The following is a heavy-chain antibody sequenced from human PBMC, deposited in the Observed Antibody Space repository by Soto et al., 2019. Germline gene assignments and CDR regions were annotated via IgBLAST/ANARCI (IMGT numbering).Heavy chain of an antibody. CDR3: ARQYCYISSRYYSFDY. D-gene: IGHD2-2*01. Sequence: SGGSLRLSCAAAGFTFDDYGMSWVRPAPGKGLERVSGITWNGGSTGYADSVNGRFTIYRDNAKNSLYLLMNSLRAEDTALYHCARQYCYISSRYYSFDYWGQGTLVTVSS. CDR1: GFTFDDYG. J-gene: IGHJ4*02. V-gene: IGHV3-20*01. CDR2: ITWNGGST.